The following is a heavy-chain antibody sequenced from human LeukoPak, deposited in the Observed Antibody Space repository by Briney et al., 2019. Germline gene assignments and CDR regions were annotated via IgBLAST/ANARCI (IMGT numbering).Heavy chain of an antibody. CDR2: INSAGTT. J-gene: IGHJ4*02. V-gene: IGHV3-66*01. Sequence: PGGSLRLSCAASGFTVRSNYMRWVRHARGKGLEWVSVINSAGTTYYRDYVKGRFTISRDNSKTTLYLQMNSLRDEDTAVHYCARDLFNWGQGTLVTVSS. CDR3: ARDLFN. D-gene: IGHD2-21*01. CDR1: GFTVRSNY.